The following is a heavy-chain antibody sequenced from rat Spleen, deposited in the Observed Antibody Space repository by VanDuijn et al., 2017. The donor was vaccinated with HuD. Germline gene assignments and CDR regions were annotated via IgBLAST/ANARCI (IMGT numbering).Heavy chain of an antibody. J-gene: IGHJ2*01. CDR2: ISYDGSST. Sequence: EVQLVESGGGLVQPGRSLKLSCAASGFTFSNYGMAWVRQAPTKGLEWVATISYDGSSTYYRDSVKGRFTISRDNAKSTLYLQMDSLRSEDTATYYCARHRDTGFDYWGQGVMVTVSS. CDR3: ARHRDTGFDY. D-gene: IGHD2-2*01. V-gene: IGHV5-29*01. CDR1: GFTFSNYG.